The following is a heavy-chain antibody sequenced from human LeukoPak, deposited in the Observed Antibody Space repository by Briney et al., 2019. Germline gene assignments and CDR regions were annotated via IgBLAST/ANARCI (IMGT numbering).Heavy chain of an antibody. CDR2: IYYSGST. J-gene: IGHJ4*02. Sequence: SETLSLTCTVSGGSISSYYWSWIRQPPGKGLEWIGYIYYSGSTNYNPSLKSRVTISVDTSKNQFSLKLSSVTAADTAVYYCARFSDSGYDLAYFDYWGQGTLVTVSS. V-gene: IGHV4-59*01. CDR3: ARFSDSGYDLAYFDY. CDR1: GGSISSYY. D-gene: IGHD5-12*01.